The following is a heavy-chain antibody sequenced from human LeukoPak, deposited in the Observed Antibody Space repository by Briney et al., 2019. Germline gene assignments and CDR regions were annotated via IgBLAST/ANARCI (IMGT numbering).Heavy chain of an antibody. CDR3: ASRYCSSTSRYWDAFDI. CDR1: GFTFSSYS. D-gene: IGHD2-2*01. CDR2: ISSSSSTI. Sequence: GGSQRLSCAASGFTFSSYSMNWVRQAPGKGLEWVSYISSSSSTIYYADSVKGRFTISRDNAKNSLYLQMNSLRAEDTAVYYCASRYCSSTSRYWDAFDIWGQGTMVTVSS. J-gene: IGHJ3*02. V-gene: IGHV3-48*01.